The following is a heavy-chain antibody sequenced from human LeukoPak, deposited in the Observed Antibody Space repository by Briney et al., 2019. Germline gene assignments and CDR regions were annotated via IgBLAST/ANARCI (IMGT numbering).Heavy chain of an antibody. Sequence: GASVKVSCKASGYTFISYYMHWVRQAPGQGLEWMGIINPSGGSTSYAQKFQGRVTMTRDTSTSTVYLELSSLRSEDTAVYYCARGGYCTNGVCYTDYYYGMDVWGQGTTVTVSS. J-gene: IGHJ6*02. CDR2: INPSGGST. D-gene: IGHD2-8*01. CDR3: ARGGYCTNGVCYTDYYYGMDV. CDR1: GYTFISYY. V-gene: IGHV1-46*01.